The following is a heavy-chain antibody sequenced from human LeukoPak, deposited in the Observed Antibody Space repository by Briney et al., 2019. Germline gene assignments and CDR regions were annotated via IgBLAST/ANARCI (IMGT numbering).Heavy chain of an antibody. D-gene: IGHD6-19*01. CDR3: ARGFSGRGGGYYYGMDV. V-gene: IGHV4-34*01. CDR1: GGSFIGYY. Sequence: SETLSLTCAVYGGSFIGYYWSWIRQPPGKGLEWIGEINHSGSTNYNPSLKSRVTISVDTSKNQFSLKLSSVTAADTAVYYCARGFSGRGGGYYYGMDVWGQGTTVTVSS. CDR2: INHSGST. J-gene: IGHJ6*02.